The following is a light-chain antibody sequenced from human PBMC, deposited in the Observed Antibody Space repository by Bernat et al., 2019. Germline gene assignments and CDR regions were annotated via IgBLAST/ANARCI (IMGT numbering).Light chain of an antibody. Sequence: DIQMTQSPSSLSASVGDRVTITCQASQDISNYLNWYQQKPGKAPTLLIYDASNLETGVPSRFSGSGSGTDFTFTISSLQPEDIATYYYQQYGNLPLTFGGGTKVEIK. CDR1: QDISNY. J-gene: IGKJ4*01. CDR3: QQYGNLPLT. CDR2: DAS. V-gene: IGKV1-33*01.